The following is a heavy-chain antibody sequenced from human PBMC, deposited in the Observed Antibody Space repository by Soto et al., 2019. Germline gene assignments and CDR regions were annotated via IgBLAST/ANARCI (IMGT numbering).Heavy chain of an antibody. V-gene: IGHV1-69*02. J-gene: IGHJ4*02. Sequence: SVKVSCKASGGTFSSYTISWVRQAPGQGLEWMGRIIPILGIANYAQKFQGRVTITTDKSTSTAYMELSCLRSYDTAVYYCIRSYYFDYWGQGTLVTVSS. CDR2: IIPILGIA. D-gene: IGHD1-26*01. CDR1: GGTFSSYT. CDR3: IRSYYFDY.